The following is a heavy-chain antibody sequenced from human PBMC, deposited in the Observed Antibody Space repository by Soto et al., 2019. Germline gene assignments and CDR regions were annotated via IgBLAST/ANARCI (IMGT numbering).Heavy chain of an antibody. J-gene: IGHJ3*02. CDR2: ISAYNGNT. CDR1: GYTFTSYG. CDR3: AVTYYDSSGFKAAFDI. V-gene: IGHV1-18*01. D-gene: IGHD3-22*01. Sequence: ASVKVSCKASGYTFTSYGISWVRQAPGQGLEWMGWISAYNGNTNYAQKLQGRVTMTTDTSTSTAYMELRSLRSDDTAVYCCAVTYYDSSGFKAAFDIWGQGTMVTVSS.